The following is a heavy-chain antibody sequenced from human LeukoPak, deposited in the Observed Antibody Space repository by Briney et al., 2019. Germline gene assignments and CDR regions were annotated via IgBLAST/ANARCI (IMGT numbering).Heavy chain of an antibody. Sequence: GESLKISCKGSGYSFTSYWIGWVRQMPGKGLEWMGIIYPGDSDTRYSPSFQGQVTISADKSISTAYPQWSSLKASDTAMYYCARQPGYYYDSSGYYYGMDVWGQGTTVTVSS. CDR2: IYPGDSDT. V-gene: IGHV5-51*01. J-gene: IGHJ6*02. CDR3: ARQPGYYYDSSGYYYGMDV. D-gene: IGHD3-22*01. CDR1: GYSFTSYW.